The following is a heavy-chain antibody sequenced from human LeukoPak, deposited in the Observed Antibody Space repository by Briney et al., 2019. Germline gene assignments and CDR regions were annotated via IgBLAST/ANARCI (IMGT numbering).Heavy chain of an antibody. CDR3: ARDDGSGYYGDREDYFDY. J-gene: IGHJ4*02. CDR1: GFTFSSYW. V-gene: IGHV3-7*01. Sequence: GGSLRLSCAASGFTFSSYWMSWVRQAPGKGLEWVANIKQDGSEKYYVDSVKGRFTISRDNAKNSLYLQMNSLRAEDTAVYYCARDDGSGYYGDREDYFDYWGQGTLVTVSS. D-gene: IGHD3-22*01. CDR2: IKQDGSEK.